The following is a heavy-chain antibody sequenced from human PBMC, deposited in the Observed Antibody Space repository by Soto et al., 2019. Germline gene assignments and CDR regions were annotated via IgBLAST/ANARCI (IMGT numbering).Heavy chain of an antibody. D-gene: IGHD2-2*02. Sequence: PGGSLRLCCAASGCTFSSYSMNWVRQAPGKGLEWVSYISSSSSTIYYADSVKGRFTISRDNAKNSLYLQMNSLRAEDTAVYYCTWWWENDIVVLPAVIHPFYYYYYMDVWGKGTTVTVSS. CDR2: ISSSSSTI. V-gene: IGHV3-48*01. CDR1: GCTFSSYS. CDR3: TWWWENDIVVLPAVIHPFYYYYYMDV. J-gene: IGHJ6*03.